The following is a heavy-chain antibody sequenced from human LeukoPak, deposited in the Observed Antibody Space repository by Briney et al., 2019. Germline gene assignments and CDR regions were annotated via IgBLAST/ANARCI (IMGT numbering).Heavy chain of an antibody. J-gene: IGHJ4*02. V-gene: IGHV4-59*01. D-gene: IGHD3-22*01. Sequence: PSETLSLTCTVSGGSISSYYWSWIRQPPGKGREWIGYIYYSGSTNYNPSLKSRVTISVDTSKNQFSLKLSSVTAADTAVYYCASMRYYYDSSGSGEIDYWGQGTLVTVSS. CDR1: GGSISSYY. CDR3: ASMRYYYDSSGSGEIDY. CDR2: IYYSGST.